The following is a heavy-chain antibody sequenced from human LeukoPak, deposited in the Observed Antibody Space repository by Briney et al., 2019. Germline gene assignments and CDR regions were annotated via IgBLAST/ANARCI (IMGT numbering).Heavy chain of an antibody. J-gene: IGHJ4*02. Sequence: GEALKISCEGSGYWFTSYWIGWVRQMPGKGLEWMGVIYPGDSDTIYSTSFQGQVTISVDKSMRTAYLNWSSPKASDTAIYYCARHLRVGRIAPFDFWGQGTLVTVSS. V-gene: IGHV5-51*01. D-gene: IGHD1-26*01. CDR1: GYWFTSYW. CDR3: ARHLRVGRIAPFDF. CDR2: IYPGDSDT.